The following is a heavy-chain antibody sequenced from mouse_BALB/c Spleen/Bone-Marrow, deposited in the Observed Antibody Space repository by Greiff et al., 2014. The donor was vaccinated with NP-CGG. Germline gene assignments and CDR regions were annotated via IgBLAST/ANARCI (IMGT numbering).Heavy chain of an antibody. Sequence: VQLQQSGAELVKPGASVKLSCTASGFNIKDTYMHWVKQRPEQGLEWIGRIDPANGNTKYDPKFQGKATITANTSYNTAYLQLRRLTSEDTAVYYGAGFGSTKEEGYYYAMDYWGQGTSVTVSS. J-gene: IGHJ4*01. CDR1: GFNIKDTY. V-gene: IGHV14-3*02. D-gene: IGHD2-14*01. CDR3: AGFGSTKEEGYYYAMDY. CDR2: IDPANGNT.